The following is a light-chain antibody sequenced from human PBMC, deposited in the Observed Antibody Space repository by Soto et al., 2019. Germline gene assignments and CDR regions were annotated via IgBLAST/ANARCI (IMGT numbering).Light chain of an antibody. CDR3: QQYNNWPPWT. CDR2: GAS. J-gene: IGKJ1*01. V-gene: IGKV3-15*01. CDR1: ERVSSN. Sequence: NVMTHSPSTLSVTPGERATLSCRASERVSSNLAWYQQKPGQAPRLLIYGASTRATGIPARFSGSGSGTEFTLTISSLQSEDFAVYYCQQYNNWPPWTFGQGTKVDI.